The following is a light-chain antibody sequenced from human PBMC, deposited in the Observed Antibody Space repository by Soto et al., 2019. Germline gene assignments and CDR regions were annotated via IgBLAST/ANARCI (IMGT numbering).Light chain of an antibody. CDR3: QSYDSSRSGHVV. CDR2: GNN. J-gene: IGLJ2*01. V-gene: IGLV1-40*01. CDR1: SSNIGAGFD. Sequence: QSVLTQPPSVSGAPGQRVTISCTGTSSNIGAGFDVHWYQQPPGTVPKVLIYGNNNRPSGVPDRFSGSKSGTSASLAISGLQAEDEADYYCQSYDSSRSGHVVFGGGTKVTVL.